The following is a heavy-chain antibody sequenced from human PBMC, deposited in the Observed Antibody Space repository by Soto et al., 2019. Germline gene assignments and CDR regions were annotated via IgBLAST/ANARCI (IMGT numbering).Heavy chain of an antibody. CDR1: GGSISSYY. CDR3: ARLWGSSSWYNFDY. CDR2: IYYSGST. D-gene: IGHD6-13*01. Sequence: SETLSLTCTVFGGSISSYYWSWIRQPPGKGLEWIGYIYYSGSTNYNPSLKSRVTISVNTSKNQFSLKLSSVTAADTAVYYCARLWGSSSWYNFDYWGQGTLVTVSS. V-gene: IGHV4-59*08. J-gene: IGHJ4*02.